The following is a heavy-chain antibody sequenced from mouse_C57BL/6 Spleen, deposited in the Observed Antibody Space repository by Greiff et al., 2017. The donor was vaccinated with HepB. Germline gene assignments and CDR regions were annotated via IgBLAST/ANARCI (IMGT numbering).Heavy chain of an antibody. CDR2: IYPGDGDT. CDR1: GYAFSSSW. Sequence: VKLQQSGPELVKPGASVKISCKASGYAFSSSWMNWVKQRPGKGLEWIGRIYPGDGDTNYNGKFKGKATLTADKSSSTAYMQLSSLTSEDSAVYFCARFGGKGFDYWGQGTTLTVSS. D-gene: IGHD2-1*01. J-gene: IGHJ2*01. V-gene: IGHV1-82*01. CDR3: ARFGGKGFDY.